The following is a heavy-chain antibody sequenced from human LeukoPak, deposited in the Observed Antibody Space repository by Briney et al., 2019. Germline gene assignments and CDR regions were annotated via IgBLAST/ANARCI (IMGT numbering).Heavy chain of an antibody. CDR1: GGSLTTYF. J-gene: IGHJ4*01. V-gene: IGHV4-34*01. CDR3: APIFGDYSDFDS. D-gene: IGHD4-17*01. Sequence: PSETLSLTCAVYGGSLTTYFWSWIRQPPGKGLEWIGEINHFGSTNYNPSLKGRVTISRDTSKNQFSLRLTSVTAADTAVYYCAPIFGDYSDFDSWGQGTLVTVSS. CDR2: INHFGST.